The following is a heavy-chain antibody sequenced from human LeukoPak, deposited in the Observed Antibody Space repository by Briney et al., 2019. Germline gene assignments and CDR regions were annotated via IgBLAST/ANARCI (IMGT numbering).Heavy chain of an antibody. CDR2: IYYTGST. V-gene: IGHV4-59*01. CDR3: ARVTTDYGDANYFDL. Sequence: SETLSLTXTASGGSIRSYYWSWIRQAPGKGLEWIGYIYYTGSTNYNPSLRSRVTMSVDTSKNQFSLKLSSVTVADTAVYYCARVTTDYGDANYFDLWGRGTLVTVSS. CDR1: GGSIRSYY. J-gene: IGHJ2*01. D-gene: IGHD4-17*01.